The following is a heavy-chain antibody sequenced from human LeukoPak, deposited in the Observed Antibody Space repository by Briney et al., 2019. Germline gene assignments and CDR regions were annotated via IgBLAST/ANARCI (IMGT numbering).Heavy chain of an antibody. CDR1: GFTFSGSA. V-gene: IGHV3-73*01. J-gene: IGHJ4*02. D-gene: IGHD2-15*01. Sequence: GGSLRLSCAASGFTFSGSAMHWVRQASGKGLEWVGRIRSKANSYATAYAASVKGRFTISRDDSKNTAYLQMNSLKTEDTAVYYCAKDRPYCSGGSCYSDYWGQGTLVTVSS. CDR3: AKDRPYCSGGSCYSDY. CDR2: IRSKANSYAT.